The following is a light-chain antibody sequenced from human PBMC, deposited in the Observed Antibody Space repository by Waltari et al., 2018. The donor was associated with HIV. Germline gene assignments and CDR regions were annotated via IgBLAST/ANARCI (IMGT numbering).Light chain of an antibody. V-gene: IGLV1-51*01. J-gene: IGLJ3*02. CDR3: GTWDSSVGAGV. CDR2: HNN. Sequence: QSVLTQPPSLSAAPGQKVTISCSGSTSNIGKNYVSWYHQVPETAPKLIIYHNNQRPSVITVRCSGSKSATSSTLAITGLRTGDEADYYGGTWDSSVGAGVFGGGTKLTVL. CDR1: TSNIGKNY.